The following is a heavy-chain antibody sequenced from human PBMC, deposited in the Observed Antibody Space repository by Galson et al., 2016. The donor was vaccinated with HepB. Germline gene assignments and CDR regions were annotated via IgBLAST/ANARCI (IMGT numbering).Heavy chain of an antibody. CDR3: AKVATPNRNYENWFDS. CDR1: GFTFSSYA. V-gene: IGHV3-33*06. CDR2: IWYDGSSK. J-gene: IGHJ5*01. D-gene: IGHD4-11*01. Sequence: SLRLSCAASGFTFSSYAMHWVRRAPGKGLEWVAVIWYDGSSKYYIDSVKGRFTISRDNSKNTLNLQMSSLRAEDTAVYYCAKVATPNRNYENWFDSWGQGTLVTVSS.